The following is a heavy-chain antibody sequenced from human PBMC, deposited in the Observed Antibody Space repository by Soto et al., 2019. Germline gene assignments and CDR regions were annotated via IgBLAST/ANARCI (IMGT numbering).Heavy chain of an antibody. V-gene: IGHV1-46*01. D-gene: IGHD3-22*01. CDR3: ARGGFYDSSGYYYPLDY. CDR1: GYTFTSYY. Sequence: QVQLVQSGAEVKKPGASVKVSCKASGYTFTSYYMHWVRQAPGQGLEWMGIINPSGGSTSYAQKFQGRVSITSDTSTSTVYRELSSLRSEDTAVYYCARGGFYDSSGYYYPLDYWGQGTLVTVSS. CDR2: INPSGGST. J-gene: IGHJ4*02.